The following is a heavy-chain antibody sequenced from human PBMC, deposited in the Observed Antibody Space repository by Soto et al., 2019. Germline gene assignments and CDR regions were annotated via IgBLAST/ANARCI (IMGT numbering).Heavy chain of an antibody. Sequence: EVQLLESGGGLVQPGGSLRLSCAASGFTFSSYAMSWVRQAPGKGLEWVSAISGSGGSTYYADSVKGRFTISRDNSKNTLYLQMNSLRAEDTAVYYCAKSNTYYYDSSGYYYSTFDIWGQGTMVTVSS. CDR2: ISGSGGST. CDR3: AKSNTYYYDSSGYYYSTFDI. D-gene: IGHD3-22*01. V-gene: IGHV3-23*01. J-gene: IGHJ3*02. CDR1: GFTFSSYA.